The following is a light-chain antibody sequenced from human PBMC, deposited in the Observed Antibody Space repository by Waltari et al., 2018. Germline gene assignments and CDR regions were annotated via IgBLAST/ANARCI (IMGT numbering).Light chain of an antibody. J-gene: IGLJ3*02. CDR3: QAWDSSTVV. V-gene: IGLV3-1*01. Sequence: SYELTQPPSVSVSPGQTASITCSGARLGDKYACWYQQKPGQSPVLVIYQDNKRPSGIPERFSGSNSGNTATLTISGTQAMDEADYYCQAWDSSTVVFGGGTKLTVL. CDR2: QDN. CDR1: RLGDKY.